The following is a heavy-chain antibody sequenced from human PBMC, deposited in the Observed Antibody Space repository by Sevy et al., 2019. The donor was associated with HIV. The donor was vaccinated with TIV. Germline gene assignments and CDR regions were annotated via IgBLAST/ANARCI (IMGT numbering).Heavy chain of an antibody. Sequence: SQTHSHSCAISGDSVSSSSAAWNWFRQSPSRGLEWMGRTYYRSKWYSDYEVSVKGRVTINPDTSKNQFSLHLESVTPEDTAVYFCARGDELNSYYYGMDVWGQGTTVTVSS. CDR3: ARGDELNSYYYGMDV. J-gene: IGHJ6*02. CDR2: TYYRSKWYS. CDR1: GDSVSSSSAA. V-gene: IGHV6-1*01. D-gene: IGHD1-7*01.